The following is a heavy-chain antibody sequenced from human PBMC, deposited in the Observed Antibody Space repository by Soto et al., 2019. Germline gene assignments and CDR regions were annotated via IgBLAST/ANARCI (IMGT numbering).Heavy chain of an antibody. Sequence: EVQLVESGGGLVKPGGSLRLSCAASGFTFSSYSMSWVRQAPGKGLEWVSSISGTSTYIYYADSLRGRFTISRDTAKNSLYLQMHSLRAVDTAVYYWARGAPTGTLDYFDCWGQGNLVTVPS. CDR3: ARGAPTGTLDYFDC. D-gene: IGHD1-1*01. CDR2: ISGTSTYI. CDR1: GFTFSSYS. J-gene: IGHJ4*02. V-gene: IGHV3-21*01.